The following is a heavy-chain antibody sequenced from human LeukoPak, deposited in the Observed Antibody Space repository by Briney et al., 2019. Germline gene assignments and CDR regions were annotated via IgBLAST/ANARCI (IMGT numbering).Heavy chain of an antibody. D-gene: IGHD3-10*01. Sequence: GGSLRLSXAASGFTFSSYGMHWVRQAPGKGLEWVAFIRYDGSNKYYADSVKGRFTISRDNSKNTLYLQMNSLRAEDTAVYYCWALLWFGELPNWFDPWGQGTLVTVSS. CDR3: WALLWFGELPNWFDP. CDR1: GFTFSSYG. CDR2: IRYDGSNK. J-gene: IGHJ5*02. V-gene: IGHV3-30*02.